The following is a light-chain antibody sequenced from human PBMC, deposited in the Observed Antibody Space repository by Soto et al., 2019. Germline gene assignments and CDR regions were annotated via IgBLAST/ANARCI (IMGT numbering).Light chain of an antibody. V-gene: IGLV2-8*01. Sequence: QSALTQPPSASGSPGQSVTISCTGTSSDVGGYNYVSWYQQHPGKVPKVLISEVNKRPSGVPDRFSGSKSGNTASLTVSGLQADDEADYYCSSFAGTFLVFGTGTKLTVL. J-gene: IGLJ1*01. CDR2: EVN. CDR1: SSDVGGYNY. CDR3: SSFAGTFLV.